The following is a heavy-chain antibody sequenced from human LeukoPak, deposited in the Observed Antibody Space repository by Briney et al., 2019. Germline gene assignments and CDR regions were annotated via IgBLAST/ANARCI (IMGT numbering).Heavy chain of an antibody. J-gene: IGHJ6*02. Sequence: GESLKISCKGSGYSFTSYWIGWVRQMPGKGLEWMGIIYPGDSDTKYSPSFQGQVTISADKSISTAYLQWSSLKASDTAMYYCARRRGPSYWYYGMDVWGQGTTVTVSS. V-gene: IGHV5-51*01. CDR2: IYPGDSDT. CDR3: ARRRGPSYWYYGMDV. CDR1: GYSFTSYW.